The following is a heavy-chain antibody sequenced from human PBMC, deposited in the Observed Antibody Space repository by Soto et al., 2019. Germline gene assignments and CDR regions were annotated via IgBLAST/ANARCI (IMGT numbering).Heavy chain of an antibody. D-gene: IGHD3-22*01. CDR3: AKALSPSSGYPLPLQN. V-gene: IGHV3-23*01. CDR1: GFTFSSYA. J-gene: IGHJ4*02. Sequence: GGSLRLSCAASGFTFSSYAMSWVRQAPGKGLEWVSAISGSGGSTYYADSVKGRFTISRDNSKNTLYLQMNSLRAEDTAVYYCAKALSPSSGYPLPLQNWGQGTLVTVSS. CDR2: ISGSGGST.